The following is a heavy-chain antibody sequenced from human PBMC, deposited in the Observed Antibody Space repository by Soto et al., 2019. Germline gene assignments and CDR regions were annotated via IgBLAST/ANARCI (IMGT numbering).Heavy chain of an antibody. V-gene: IGHV4-34*01. D-gene: IGHD4-17*01. CDR1: GRSFSGYY. Sequence: QVQLQQWGAGLLRPSEALSLTCAVYGRSFSGYYWSWIRQPPGKGLEWIGEINHSGSTTYNPSLKSRVTISVDTSNIHFSLKLSSVTAADTAVYYCARSYGGNSGTFDFWGQGTLVTVSS. CDR2: INHSGST. CDR3: ARSYGGNSGTFDF. J-gene: IGHJ4*02.